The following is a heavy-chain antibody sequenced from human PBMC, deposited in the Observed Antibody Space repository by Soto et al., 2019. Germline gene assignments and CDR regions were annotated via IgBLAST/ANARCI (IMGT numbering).Heavy chain of an antibody. D-gene: IGHD4-17*01. CDR2: IGATGDAT. CDR1: GFSFSTHT. CDR3: AILRGLRKF. Sequence: EVPLLESGGGLVQPGGSLRLSCAASGFSFSTHTLSWVRQAPGKGLVWLSSIGATGDATYYADSVKGRFTISRDNSEDTVSLQMNSRRVDDTAVYYCAILRGLRKFWGQGTLVTVSS. J-gene: IGHJ4*02. V-gene: IGHV3-23*01.